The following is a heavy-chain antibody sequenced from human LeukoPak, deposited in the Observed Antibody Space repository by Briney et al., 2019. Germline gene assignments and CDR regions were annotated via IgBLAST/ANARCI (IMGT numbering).Heavy chain of an antibody. J-gene: IGHJ4*02. CDR2: IYTSGST. V-gene: IGHV4-4*07. CDR3: ARGPDWNYGQDFDY. CDR1: GGSISSYY. Sequence: PSETLSLTCTVSGGSISSYYWSWIRQRAGKGLEWIGRIYTSGSTNYNPSLKSRVTMSVDTSKNQFSLKLSSVTAADTAVYYCARGPDWNYGQDFDYWGQGTLVTVSS. D-gene: IGHD1-7*01.